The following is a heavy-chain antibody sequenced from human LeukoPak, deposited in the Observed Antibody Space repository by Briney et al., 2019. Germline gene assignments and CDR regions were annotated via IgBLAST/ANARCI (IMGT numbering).Heavy chain of an antibody. J-gene: IGHJ4*02. Sequence: GGSLRLSCAASGFTVSSNYMSWVRQAPGEGLEWISVIYGGGSTYYADSVKGRFTIFRDNSKNTLYLQMNSLRAEDTAVYYCARDSGYDLRPTLDYWGQGTLVTVSS. CDR2: IYGGGST. CDR1: GFTVSSNY. V-gene: IGHV3-53*01. CDR3: ARDSGYDLRPTLDY. D-gene: IGHD5-12*01.